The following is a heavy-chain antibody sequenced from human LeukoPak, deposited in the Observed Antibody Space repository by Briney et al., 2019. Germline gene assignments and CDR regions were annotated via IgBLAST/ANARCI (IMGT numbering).Heavy chain of an antibody. J-gene: IGHJ4*02. CDR1: GFTFSSHS. CDR2: ISSSSSYI. Sequence: TGGSLRLSCAASGFTFSSHSMNWVRQAPGKGLEWVSSISSSSSYIYYADSVKGRFTISRDNAKNSLYLQMNSLRAEDTAVYYCARAYSSSSGGLCGYWGQGTLVTVSS. CDR3: ARAYSSSSGGLCGY. V-gene: IGHV3-21*01. D-gene: IGHD6-6*01.